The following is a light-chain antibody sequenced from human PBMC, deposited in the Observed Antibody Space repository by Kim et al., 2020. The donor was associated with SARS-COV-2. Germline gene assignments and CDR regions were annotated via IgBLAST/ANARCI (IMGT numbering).Light chain of an antibody. V-gene: IGLV3-19*01. CDR2: GKN. CDR3: NSRDSSGNRV. Sequence: ELTQDPAVSVALGQTVRITCQGDSLRSYYASWYQQKPGQAPVLVIYGKNNRPSGIPDRFSGSSSGNTASLTITGAQAEDEADYYCNSRDSSGNRVFGGGTQLTVL. CDR1: SLRSYY. J-gene: IGLJ3*02.